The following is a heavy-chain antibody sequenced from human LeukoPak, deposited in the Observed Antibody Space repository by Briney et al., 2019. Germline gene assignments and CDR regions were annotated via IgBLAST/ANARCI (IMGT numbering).Heavy chain of an antibody. CDR1: GYTFTSYD. V-gene: IGHV1-8*02. CDR2: MNPNSGNT. J-gene: IGHJ4*02. CDR3: AREGASSH. Sequence: GASVKVSCKASGYTFTSYDINWVRQATGQGLEWMGWMNPNSGNTGYAQKLQGRVTMTTDTSTGTAYMELRSLRSDDTAVYYCAREGASSHWGQGTLVTVSS.